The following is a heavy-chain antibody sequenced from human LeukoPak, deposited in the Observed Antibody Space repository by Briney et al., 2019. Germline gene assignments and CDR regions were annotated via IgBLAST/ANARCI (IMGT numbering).Heavy chain of an antibody. Sequence: PSETLSLTCIVSGDSITSHYWNWIRQPPGKGLEWIGYVHHSGGTTYHPSLKSRVTMSVDTSKNHFSLKIISVTAADTAVYYCASYYYDSSAYYGPFDYWGQGTLVTVSS. CDR2: VHHSGGT. D-gene: IGHD3-22*01. J-gene: IGHJ4*02. CDR3: ASYYYDSSAYYGPFDY. CDR1: GDSITSHY. V-gene: IGHV4-59*11.